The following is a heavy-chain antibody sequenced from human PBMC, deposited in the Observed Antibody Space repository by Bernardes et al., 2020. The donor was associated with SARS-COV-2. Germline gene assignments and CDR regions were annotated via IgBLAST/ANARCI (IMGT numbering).Heavy chain of an antibody. V-gene: IGHV3-23*01. CDR1: GFIFSDYA. CDR3: AKPGTDY. D-gene: IGHD1-1*01. J-gene: IGHJ4*02. Sequence: GGSLRLSCAASGFIFSDYAMNWVRQAPGKGLEWVSVISGSGGRTNYADSVMGRFTISRDNSKNTLFLQMKRLRAEDTAVYYCAKPGTDYWGQGTLVTVSA. CDR2: ISGSGGRT.